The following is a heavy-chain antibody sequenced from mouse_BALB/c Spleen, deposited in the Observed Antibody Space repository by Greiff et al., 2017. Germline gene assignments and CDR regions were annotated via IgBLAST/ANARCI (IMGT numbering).Heavy chain of an antibody. CDR2: ISSGGGST. CDR1: GFAFSSYD. D-gene: IGHD2-2*01. Sequence: EVQLVESGGGLVKPGGSLKLSCAASGFAFSSYDMSWVRQTPEKRLEWVAYISSGGGSTYYPDTVKGRFTISRDNAKNTLYLQMSSLKSEDTAMYYCARRMVTFAYWGQGTLVTVSA. V-gene: IGHV5-12-1*01. J-gene: IGHJ3*01. CDR3: ARRMVTFAY.